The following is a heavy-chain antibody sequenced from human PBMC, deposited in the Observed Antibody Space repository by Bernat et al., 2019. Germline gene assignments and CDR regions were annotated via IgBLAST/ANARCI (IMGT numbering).Heavy chain of an antibody. D-gene: IGHD3-16*02. Sequence: EVQLMESGGSLVQPEGSLRLSCEASGFTFSSYEMNWVRQAPGKGLEWVSYISSSGSTIYHADSVKGRFTISRDNAKNSLYLQMNSLRAEDTAVYYCARVIYRNYYDYMDVWGKGTT. CDR3: ARVIYRNYYDYMDV. CDR2: ISSSGSTI. J-gene: IGHJ6*03. CDR1: GFTFSSYE. V-gene: IGHV3-48*03.